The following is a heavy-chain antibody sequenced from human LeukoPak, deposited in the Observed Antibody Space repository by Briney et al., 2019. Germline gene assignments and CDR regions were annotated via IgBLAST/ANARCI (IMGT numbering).Heavy chain of an antibody. V-gene: IGHV3-23*01. CDR2: LSGSGDNT. D-gene: IGHD3-10*01. CDR3: ARPASRGVGRYFDL. J-gene: IGHJ2*01. Sequence: GGSLRLSCAASGFTFSNYAMTWVRQAPGKGLEWVSALSGSGDNTYYADSVKGRFTISRDNSKNTLYLQMNSLRAEDTALYYCARPASRGVGRYFDLWGRGSLVTVSS. CDR1: GFTFSNYA.